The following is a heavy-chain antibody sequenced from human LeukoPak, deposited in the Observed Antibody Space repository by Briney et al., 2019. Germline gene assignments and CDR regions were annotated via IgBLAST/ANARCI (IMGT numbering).Heavy chain of an antibody. CDR1: GGSINSYY. D-gene: IGHD6-19*01. J-gene: IGHJ4*02. CDR3: ATNYTAVSAFDS. Sequence: SEILSLTCTVSGGSINSYYWNWIRQPAGKGLEWIGHIQTSGSTKYNPSLKSRVTMSIDTSKNQFSLNLYSVTAADTAVYYCATNYTAVSAFDSWGQGTLVTVSS. CDR2: IQTSGST. V-gene: IGHV4-4*07.